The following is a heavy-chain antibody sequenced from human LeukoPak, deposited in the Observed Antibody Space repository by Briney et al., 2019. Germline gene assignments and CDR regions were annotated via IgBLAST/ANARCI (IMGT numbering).Heavy chain of an antibody. CDR3: ARGLYYLDV. Sequence: PGGSLRLSCAASGFTFSTHTVAWVRHAPGKGLECLSYISGSTSVIYYADSVKGQFTNYRDNAKNSLYLQMNSLKAEDTAVYYCARGLYYLDVWGKGTTVTVSS. J-gene: IGHJ6*03. CDR1: GFTFSTHT. V-gene: IGHV3-48*01. CDR2: ISGSTSVI.